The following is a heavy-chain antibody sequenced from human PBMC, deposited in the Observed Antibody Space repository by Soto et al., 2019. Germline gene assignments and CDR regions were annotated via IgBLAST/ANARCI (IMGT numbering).Heavy chain of an antibody. CDR3: ARGSGKYGLDV. Sequence: QVQLQESGPGLVKPSQTLSLTCAVSGGSISNGDYYWSWIRQPPGKGLEWIGVIYYSGSTDYGPSLKSRVTISVDTSKNQFSLKLTSVTVADTAVYNCARGSGKYGLDVWGLGTTVTVSS. D-gene: IGHD3-10*01. CDR1: GGSISNGDYY. J-gene: IGHJ6*02. CDR2: IYYSGST. V-gene: IGHV4-30-4*01.